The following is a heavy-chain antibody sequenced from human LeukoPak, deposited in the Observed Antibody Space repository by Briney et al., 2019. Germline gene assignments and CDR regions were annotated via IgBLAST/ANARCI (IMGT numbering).Heavy chain of an antibody. J-gene: IGHJ4*02. V-gene: IGHV1-69*05. CDR1: GGTFSSYA. CDR3: ARSHSSSWYYFDY. Sequence: ASVKVSCKASGGTFSSYAISWVRQAPGQGLEWMGGIIPIFGTANYAQKFQGRVTITTDTSTSTAYMELRSLRSDDTAVYYCARSHSSSWYYFDYWSQGTLVTVSS. CDR2: IIPIFGTA. D-gene: IGHD6-13*01.